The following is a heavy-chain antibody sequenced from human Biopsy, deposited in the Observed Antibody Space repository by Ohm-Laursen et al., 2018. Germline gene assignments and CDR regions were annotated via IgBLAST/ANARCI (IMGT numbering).Heavy chain of an antibody. CDR2: INPKSGGT. CDR1: GYTFTGYY. CDR3: AIDGNDFLTDYLKIDQ. V-gene: IGHV1-2*02. Sequence: ASVKVSCKASGYTFTGYYLHWMRQAPGQGLEWMGWINPKSGGTHYLEKFRGRVTMTRDTSISTAYMEVSSLRSDDTAVYYCAIDGNDFLTDYLKIDQWGQGTLVTVSS. J-gene: IGHJ4*02. D-gene: IGHD3-9*01.